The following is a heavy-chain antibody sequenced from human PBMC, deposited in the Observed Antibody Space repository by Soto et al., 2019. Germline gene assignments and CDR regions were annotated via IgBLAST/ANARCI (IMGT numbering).Heavy chain of an antibody. CDR3: ARSQGSSTSLEIYYYYYYGMDV. D-gene: IGHD2-2*01. CDR2: IIPIPGTA. J-gene: IGHJ6*02. V-gene: IGHV1-69*13. CDR1: GGTFGSYA. Sequence: SVKVSFKASGGTFGSYAISWVRQAPGQGLEWMGGIIPIPGTANYAQKFQGRVTIAADESTSTAYMELSSLRSEDTAVYYCARSQGSSTSLEIYYYYYYGMDVWGQGTTVTVSS.